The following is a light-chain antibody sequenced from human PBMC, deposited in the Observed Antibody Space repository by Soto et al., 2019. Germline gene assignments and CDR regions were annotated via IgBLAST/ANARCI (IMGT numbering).Light chain of an antibody. CDR3: AAWDGSLSGVV. CDR2: GRN. Sequence: QSVLTQAPSASGTPGQRVTISCSGSSSNIGTNNVCWYQGLPGTAPKLLIYGRNRRPSGVPDRFSGSKSGTSASLAISGLRSEDEADYYCAAWDGSLSGVVFGGGIKLTVL. CDR1: SSNIGTNN. J-gene: IGLJ3*02. V-gene: IGLV1-47*01.